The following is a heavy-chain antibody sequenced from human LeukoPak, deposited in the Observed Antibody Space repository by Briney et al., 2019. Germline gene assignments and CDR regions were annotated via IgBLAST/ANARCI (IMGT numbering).Heavy chain of an antibody. CDR3: ARDRDYYDSSGYHY. J-gene: IGHJ4*02. CDR1: EFTVSSNY. D-gene: IGHD3-22*01. CDR2: IYSGGGT. Sequence: GGSLRLSCAASEFTVSSNYMSWVRQAPGKGLEWVSTIYSGGGTYYADSVKGRFTISRDNSRNTLYLKMNSLRAEDTAVYYCARDRDYYDSSGYHYWGQGTLVTVSS. V-gene: IGHV3-53*01.